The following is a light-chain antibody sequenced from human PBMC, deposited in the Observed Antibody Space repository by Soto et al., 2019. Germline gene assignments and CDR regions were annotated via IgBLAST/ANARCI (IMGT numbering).Light chain of an antibody. J-gene: IGKJ2*01. CDR2: DAS. V-gene: IGKV1-5*01. Sequence: DIQMTQSPSTLSASVGDRVTITCRASQTISNWLVWYQQEPGKAPKLLIYDASSLRSGVPSRFSGSGFATDFTLTISSLQPDDFATYYCQQYSIYPHTFGQGTKLEIK. CDR3: QQYSIYPHT. CDR1: QTISNW.